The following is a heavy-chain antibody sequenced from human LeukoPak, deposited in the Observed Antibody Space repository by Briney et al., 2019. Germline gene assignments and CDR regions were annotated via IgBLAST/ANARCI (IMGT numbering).Heavy chain of an antibody. CDR2: INHSGST. J-gene: IGHJ4*02. CDR1: GGSFSGYY. D-gene: IGHD6-13*01. CDR3: ARPLHPIAAAAVFDY. V-gene: IGHV4-34*01. Sequence: SETLSLTCAVYGGSFSGYYWSWIHQPPGKGLEWIGEINHSGSTNYNPSLKSRVTISVDTSKNQFSLKLSSVTAADTAVYYCARPLHPIAAAAVFDYWGQGTLVTVSS.